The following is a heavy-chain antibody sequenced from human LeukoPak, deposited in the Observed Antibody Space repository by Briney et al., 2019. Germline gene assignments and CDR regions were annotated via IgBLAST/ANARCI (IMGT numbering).Heavy chain of an antibody. CDR3: ARLESKEGTLY. V-gene: IGHV3-66*02. CDR1: GFTVSSNY. D-gene: IGHD5/OR15-5a*01. J-gene: IGHJ4*02. Sequence: GGSLRLSCEDSGFTVSSNYMSWVRQAPGKGLEWVSVIYSVGTTYYADSVKGRFTISRDTSKNTVFLQMNSLRAEDTAVYYCARLESKEGTLYWGQGTLVTVSS. CDR2: IYSVGTT.